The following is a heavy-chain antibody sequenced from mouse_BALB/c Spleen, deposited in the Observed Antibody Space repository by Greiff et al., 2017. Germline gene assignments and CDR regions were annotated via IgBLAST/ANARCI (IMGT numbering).Heavy chain of an antibody. CDR2: IDPANGNT. D-gene: IGHD2-14*01. V-gene: IGHV14-3*02. J-gene: IGHJ2*01. CDR1: GFNIKDSY. CDR3: ARDRYGGFDY. Sequence: EVQLQQSGAELVKPGASVKLSCTASGFNIKDSYMHWVKQRPEQGLEWIGRIDPANGNTKYDPKFQGKATITADTSSNTAYLQLSSLTSEDTAVYYCARDRYGGFDYWGQGTTLTVSS.